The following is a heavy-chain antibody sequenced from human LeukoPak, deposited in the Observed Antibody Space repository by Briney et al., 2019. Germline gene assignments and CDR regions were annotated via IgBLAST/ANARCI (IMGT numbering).Heavy chain of an antibody. D-gene: IGHD3-22*01. CDR2: ITTNGGRT. CDR1: GFTFASYG. CDR3: AIMHGYYDGTGYWVQ. J-gene: IGHJ1*01. Sequence: GGSLRLSCAASGFTFASYGMSWVRQAPGKGLEWVSFITTNGGRTSYADSVEGRFTISRDNPGNTLYMQMNSLRDEDTAVYYCAIMHGYYDGTGYWVQWGQGTLVTVSS. V-gene: IGHV3-23*01.